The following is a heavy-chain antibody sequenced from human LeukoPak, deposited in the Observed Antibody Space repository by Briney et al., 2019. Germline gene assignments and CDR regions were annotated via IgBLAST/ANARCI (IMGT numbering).Heavy chain of an antibody. Sequence: GGSLRLSCAASGFTFSTYAMTWVRQAPGKGLEWVSLISRGGDVTYYADSVKGRFTISRDSSKNTLYLQMHSLRAEDTAVYYCAARPGEVAVPYDYWGQGTLVAVSS. V-gene: IGHV3-23*01. CDR2: ISRGGDVT. CDR3: AARPGEVAVPYDY. CDR1: GFTFSTYA. J-gene: IGHJ4*02. D-gene: IGHD2-15*01.